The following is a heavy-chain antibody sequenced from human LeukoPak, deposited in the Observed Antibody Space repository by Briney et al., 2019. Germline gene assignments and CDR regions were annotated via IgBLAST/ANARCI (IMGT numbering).Heavy chain of an antibody. V-gene: IGHV3-66*01. CDR1: GFSVSSTY. CDR2: IYSGGST. Sequence: GGSLRLSCAASGFSVSSTYMKWVRQAPGKGLEWVSVIYSGGSTYYADSVKGRFTISRDNAKNSLYLQMNSLRAEDTAVYYCARDAQNSSGWYVYYYYMDVWGKGTTVTVSS. CDR3: ARDAQNSSGWYVYYYYMDV. J-gene: IGHJ6*03. D-gene: IGHD6-19*01.